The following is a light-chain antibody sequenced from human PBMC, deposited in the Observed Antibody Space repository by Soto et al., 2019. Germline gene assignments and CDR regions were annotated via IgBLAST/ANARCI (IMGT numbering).Light chain of an antibody. CDR2: STN. CDR3: VLYMGSGIWV. CDR1: SASVSTSYY. V-gene: IGLV8-61*01. Sequence: QAVVTQEPSFSVSPGRTVALTCGLSSASVSTSYYPSWYQQTPGQAPRTLINSTNTRSSGVPDRFFGSILGNKAALTITGAQADDESDYYCVLYMGSGIWVFGGGTKLTVL. J-gene: IGLJ3*02.